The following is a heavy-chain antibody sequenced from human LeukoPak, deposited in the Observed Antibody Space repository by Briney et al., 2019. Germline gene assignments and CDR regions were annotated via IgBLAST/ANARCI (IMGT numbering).Heavy chain of an antibody. CDR2: IYYSGST. Sequence: SETLSLTCTVSGGSISSYYWSLIRQPPGKGLEWIGYIYYSGSTNYNPSLKSRVTISVDTSKNQFSLKLNSVTAADTAVYYCARSGDWNDGVPFDYWGQGTLVTVSS. CDR1: GGSISSYY. V-gene: IGHV4-59*08. CDR3: ARSGDWNDGVPFDY. D-gene: IGHD1-1*01. J-gene: IGHJ4*02.